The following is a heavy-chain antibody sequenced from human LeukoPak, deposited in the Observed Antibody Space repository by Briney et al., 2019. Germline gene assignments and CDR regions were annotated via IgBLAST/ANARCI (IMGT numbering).Heavy chain of an antibody. D-gene: IGHD6-6*01. CDR3: AKWKYSNSGIDDY. CDR1: GFTFSGFW. CDR2: INSDGSEG. J-gene: IGHJ4*02. V-gene: IGHV3-7*03. Sequence: GGSLRLSCAVSGFTFSGFWMSWSRQAPGKGLEWVASINSDGSEGYYADVVKGRFTISRDNSKNMLYLQMNSLRAEDTAVYYCAKWKYSNSGIDDYWGQGTLVTVSS.